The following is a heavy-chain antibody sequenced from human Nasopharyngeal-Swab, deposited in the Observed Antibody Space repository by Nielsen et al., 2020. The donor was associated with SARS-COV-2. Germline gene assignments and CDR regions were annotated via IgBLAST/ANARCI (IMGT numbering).Heavy chain of an antibody. CDR2: ISGSSTTI. V-gene: IGHV3-48*04. CDR3: ARDERIDGFNSNFGH. CDR1: GFTFRTYS. D-gene: IGHD5-24*01. J-gene: IGHJ4*02. Sequence: GGSLRLSCAASGFTFRTYSMNWVRQAPGTGLEWISYISGSSTTIFYADSVKGRFTISRDNAKNSLYLQMNSLRAEDTALYYCARDERIDGFNSNFGHWGQGTLVTVSS.